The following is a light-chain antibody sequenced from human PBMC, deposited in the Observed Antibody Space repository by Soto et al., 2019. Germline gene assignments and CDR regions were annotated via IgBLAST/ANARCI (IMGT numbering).Light chain of an antibody. Sequence: QSVLTQPPSASGTPGQRVTISCSGSSSNIGRDFVNWYQQLPGTAPKLLIYNNNQRPSGVPDRFSGSKSGTSASLAISGLQSDIEADYYCAAWDDSLNGYVFGIGTKVTVL. V-gene: IGLV1-44*01. J-gene: IGLJ1*01. CDR3: AAWDDSLNGYV. CDR2: NNN. CDR1: SSNIGRDF.